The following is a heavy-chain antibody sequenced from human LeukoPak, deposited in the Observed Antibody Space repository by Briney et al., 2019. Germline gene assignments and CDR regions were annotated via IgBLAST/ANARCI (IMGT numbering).Heavy chain of an antibody. CDR2: ISGSGGST. Sequence: PGGSLRLSCAASGFTFSSYAMSWVRQAPGKGLEWVSAISGSGGSTYYADSVKGRFTISRDNSKNTLYLQMNRLRAEDTAVYYCAKDTFDYGDYVRYFDYWGQGTLVTVSS. CDR3: AKDTFDYGDYVRYFDY. J-gene: IGHJ4*02. CDR1: GFTFSSYA. V-gene: IGHV3-23*01. D-gene: IGHD4-17*01.